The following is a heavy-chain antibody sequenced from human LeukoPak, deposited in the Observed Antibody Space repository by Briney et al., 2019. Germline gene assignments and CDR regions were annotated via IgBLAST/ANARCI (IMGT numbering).Heavy chain of an antibody. Sequence: PGGSLRLSCAASGFTFSSYTMNWVRQAPGKGLEWVSHINTNIRITAYADSVKGRFTISRDNAKNSLYLQMNSLRDEGTAVYYCASSGNYRFDYWGQGTLVTVSS. D-gene: IGHD1-26*01. CDR1: GFTFSSYT. CDR2: INTNIRIT. CDR3: ASSGNYRFDY. J-gene: IGHJ4*02. V-gene: IGHV3-48*02.